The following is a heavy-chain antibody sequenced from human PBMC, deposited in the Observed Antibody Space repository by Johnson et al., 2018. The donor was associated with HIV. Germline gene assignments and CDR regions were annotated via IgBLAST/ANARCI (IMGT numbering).Heavy chain of an antibody. D-gene: IGHD1/OR15-1a*01. CDR3: ARGGLGFQNIHDPLDI. Sequence: QVQLVESGGGVVQPGRSLRLSCAASGFTFSSYGMHWVRQAPGKGLEWVALICYDGANKYYSDSVKGRFTISRDNSKSTLYLQMNSLRAEDTALYYCARGGLGFQNIHDPLDIWGQGTMVTVSS. V-gene: IGHV3-33*01. CDR1: GFTFSSYG. CDR2: ICYDGANK. J-gene: IGHJ3*02.